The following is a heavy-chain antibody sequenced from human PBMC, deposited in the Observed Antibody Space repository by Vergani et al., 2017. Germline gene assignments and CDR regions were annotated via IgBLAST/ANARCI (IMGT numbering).Heavy chain of an antibody. CDR1: GGSISSYY. CDR2: IYYSGST. V-gene: IGHV4-59*01. J-gene: IGHJ5*02. Sequence: QVQLQESGPGLVKPSETLSLTCTVSGGSISSYYWSWIRQPPGKGLEWIGYIYYSGSTNYNHSLKSRVTISVDTSKNQFSLKLSSVTAADTAVYYCARDGSSYWNNWFDPWGQGTLVTVSS. CDR3: ARDGSSYWNNWFDP. D-gene: IGHD6-6*01.